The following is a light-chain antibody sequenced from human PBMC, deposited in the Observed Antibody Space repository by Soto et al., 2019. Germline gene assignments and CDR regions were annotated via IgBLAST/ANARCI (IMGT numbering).Light chain of an antibody. CDR1: QSVGSS. J-gene: IGKJ3*01. CDR2: DSS. CDR3: QQYDDWPLT. Sequence: VLTQSPATLSVSPGEGATLSCRASQSVGSSLAWYQQKPGQAPRLLIFDSSTRATGVPAKFSGSGSGTEFTLTISSLQSEDFAIFFCQQYDDWPLTFGPGTRVDI. V-gene: IGKV3-15*01.